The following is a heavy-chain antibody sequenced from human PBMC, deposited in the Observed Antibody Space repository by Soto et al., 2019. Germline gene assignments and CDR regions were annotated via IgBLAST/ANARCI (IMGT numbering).Heavy chain of an antibody. J-gene: IGHJ4*02. Sequence: ASVKVSCKASGYTFTSYAMHWVRQAPGQRLEWMGWINAGNGNTKYSQKFQGRVTITRDTSASTAYMELSSLRSEDTAVYYCARGYPLGYCSGGSCYFDYWGQGTLVTVSS. CDR2: INAGNGNT. V-gene: IGHV1-3*01. D-gene: IGHD2-15*01. CDR1: GYTFTSYA. CDR3: ARGYPLGYCSGGSCYFDY.